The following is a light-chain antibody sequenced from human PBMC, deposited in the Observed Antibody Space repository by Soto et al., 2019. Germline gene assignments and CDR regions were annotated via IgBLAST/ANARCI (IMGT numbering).Light chain of an antibody. CDR3: QQYENYWT. V-gene: IGKV1-5*01. Sequence: DIPITQSPSTLSAPAGDRVTITCRASQSISSWLAWYQHKPGKAPKLLIYDASNLDSGVPSRFSGSGSGTEFSLTISNLQPDDCATYYCQQYENYWTFGQGSKVDIK. CDR1: QSISSW. J-gene: IGKJ1*01. CDR2: DAS.